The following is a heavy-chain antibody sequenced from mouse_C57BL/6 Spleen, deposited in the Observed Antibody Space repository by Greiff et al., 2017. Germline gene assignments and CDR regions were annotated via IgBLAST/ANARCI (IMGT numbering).Heavy chain of an antibody. CDR1: GYAFSSSW. Sequence: QVQLKESGPELVKPGASVKISCKASGYAFSSSWMNWVKQRPGKGLEWIGRIYPGDGDTNYNGKFKGKATLTADKSSSTAYMQLSSLTSEDSAVYFCARGIITTVVESPYYFDYWGQGTTLTVSS. V-gene: IGHV1-82*01. J-gene: IGHJ2*01. CDR2: IYPGDGDT. D-gene: IGHD1-1*01. CDR3: ARGIITTVVESPYYFDY.